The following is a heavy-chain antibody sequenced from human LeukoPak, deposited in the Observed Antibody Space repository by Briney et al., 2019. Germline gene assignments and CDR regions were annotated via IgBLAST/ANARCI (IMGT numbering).Heavy chain of an antibody. Sequence: GGSLRLSCAASGFTFSSYSMMWVRQAPGKGLAWVANIKQDGSEKYYVYSVKGRFTISRDNAKNSLYLQMNGLRAEDTAVYYCARDSGYYYDSSGYFDYWGQGTLVTVSS. J-gene: IGHJ4*02. CDR2: IKQDGSEK. CDR3: ARDSGYYYDSSGYFDY. V-gene: IGHV3-7*01. D-gene: IGHD3-22*01. CDR1: GFTFSSYS.